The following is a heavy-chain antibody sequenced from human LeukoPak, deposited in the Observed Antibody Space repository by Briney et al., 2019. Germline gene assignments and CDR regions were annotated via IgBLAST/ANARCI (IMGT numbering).Heavy chain of an antibody. CDR3: TRLWFGDYFDY. CDR2: IYYSGST. CDR1: GGSISSGDYY. Sequence: SQTLSLTCTVSGGSISSGDYYWSWIRQPPGKGLEWIGYIYYSGSTYYNPSLKSRVTISVDTSKNQFSLKLSSVTAADTAVYYCTRLWFGDYFDYWGRGTLVTVSS. D-gene: IGHD3-10*01. J-gene: IGHJ4*02. V-gene: IGHV4-30-4*01.